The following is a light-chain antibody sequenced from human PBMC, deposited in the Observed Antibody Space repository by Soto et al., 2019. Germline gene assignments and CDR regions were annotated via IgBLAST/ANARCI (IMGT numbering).Light chain of an antibody. CDR1: SSDIGSYNR. V-gene: IGLV2-18*02. J-gene: IGLJ3*02. CDR2: DVS. CDR3: SSYTSSSTLV. Sequence: QSALTQPPSVSGSPGQSITISCSGTSSDIGSYNRVSWYQQPPGTAPKLMIYDVSARPSGVPDRFSGSKSGNTASLTISGLQTEDEVDYYCSSYTSSSTLVFGGGTKLTVL.